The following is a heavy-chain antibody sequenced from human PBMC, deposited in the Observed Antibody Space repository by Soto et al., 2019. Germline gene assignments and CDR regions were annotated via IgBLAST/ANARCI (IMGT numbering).Heavy chain of an antibody. Sequence: GGSLRLSCAASGFTFSSYWMRWVRQAPGKGLVWVSRINSDGSSTSYADSAKGRFTISRDNAKNTLYLQMNSLRAEDTAVYYCARYSSGWNAFDYWGQGTLVTVYS. J-gene: IGHJ4*02. CDR2: INSDGSST. CDR1: GFTFSSYW. D-gene: IGHD6-19*01. V-gene: IGHV3-74*01. CDR3: ARYSSGWNAFDY.